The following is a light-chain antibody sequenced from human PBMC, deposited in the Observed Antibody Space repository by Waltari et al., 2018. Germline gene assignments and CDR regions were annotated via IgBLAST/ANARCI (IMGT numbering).Light chain of an antibody. J-gene: IGKJ2*01. CDR3: QHSNGPPMYT. CDR1: QTVSSSF. CDR2: DTS. V-gene: IGKV3-20*01. Sequence: EIVLTQSPGTLSLSPGERATRSCRASQTVSSSFLAWYQQKPGQAPRLLIYDTSSRATGIPDRFSGSGSGTDFTLTISRLEPEDFAVYYCQHSNGPPMYTFGQGTKLEIK.